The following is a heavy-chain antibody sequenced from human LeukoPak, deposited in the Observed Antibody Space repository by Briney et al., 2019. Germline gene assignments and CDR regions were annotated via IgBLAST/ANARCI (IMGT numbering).Heavy chain of an antibody. CDR1: GGSISSGSYY. Sequence: SETLSLTCTVSGGSISSGSYYWGWIRQPPGKGLEWIGSIYHSGSTYYNPSLKSRVTISVDTSNNQFSLKLSSVTAADTAVYYCVGGGITMVRGVITLVDYWGQGTLVTVSS. V-gene: IGHV4-39*07. CDR3: VGGGITMVRGVITLVDY. D-gene: IGHD3-10*01. CDR2: IYHSGST. J-gene: IGHJ4*02.